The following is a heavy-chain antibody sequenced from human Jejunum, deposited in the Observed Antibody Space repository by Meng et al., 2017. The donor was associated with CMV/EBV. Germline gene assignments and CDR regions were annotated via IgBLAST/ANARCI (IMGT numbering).Heavy chain of an antibody. CDR2: IFHSGSP. CDR1: SGISVNYY. Sequence: SGISVNYYWSGIRRTPGKGLEWIGYIFHSGSPNYNPSLEGRVTISVDTSKNQFSLKLSSVTAADTAVYYCARQGDNNYYYTMDVWGQGTTVTVSS. V-gene: IGHV4-61*07. D-gene: IGHD2-15*01. CDR3: ARQGDNNYYYTMDV. J-gene: IGHJ6*02.